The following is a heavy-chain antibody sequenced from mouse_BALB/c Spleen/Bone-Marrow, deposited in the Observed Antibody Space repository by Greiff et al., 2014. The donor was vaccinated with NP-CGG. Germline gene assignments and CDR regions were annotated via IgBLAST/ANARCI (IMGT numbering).Heavy chain of an antibody. J-gene: IGHJ2*01. V-gene: IGHV14-3*02. CDR2: IDPANGNT. D-gene: IGHD2-4*01. Sequence: VQLKESGAEVVKPGASVKLSCTASGFNIKDTYMHWVKQRPEQGLEWIGRIDPANGNTKNDPKFQGKTTITADTSSNTAYLQLSSLTSEDTAVYYCARYDYGVYFDYWGQGTTLTVSS. CDR1: GFNIKDTY. CDR3: ARYDYGVYFDY.